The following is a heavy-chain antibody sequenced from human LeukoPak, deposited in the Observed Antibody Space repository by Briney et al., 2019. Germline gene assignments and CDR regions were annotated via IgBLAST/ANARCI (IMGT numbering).Heavy chain of an antibody. CDR1: GFTFSSYD. Sequence: PGGSLRLSCAASGFTFSSYDMSWVRQAAGKGLEWVSAISTSGGDTIYTDSVKDRFTISRDNSKNTLYLQMHSLRAEDTAIYYCAKGGNYAPLDYWGQGALVTVSS. V-gene: IGHV3-23*01. J-gene: IGHJ4*02. CDR3: AKGGNYAPLDY. CDR2: ISTSGGDT. D-gene: IGHD1-7*01.